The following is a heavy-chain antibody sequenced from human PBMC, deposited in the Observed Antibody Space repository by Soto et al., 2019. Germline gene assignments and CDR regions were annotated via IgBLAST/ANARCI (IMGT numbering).Heavy chain of an antibody. J-gene: IGHJ5*02. CDR2: VRGNSYGA. V-gene: IGHV3-23*01. CDR1: GFMFENYA. CDR3: AKGKSENGVDWLDP. D-gene: IGHD2-8*01. Sequence: GGSLRLSCAASGFMFENYAMIWVRQAPGKGLEWVATVRGNSYGAYYADSVRGRFIISRDNSKNTMSLQLNSLRDDDTAIYYCAKGKSENGVDWLDPWGPGTLVTVT.